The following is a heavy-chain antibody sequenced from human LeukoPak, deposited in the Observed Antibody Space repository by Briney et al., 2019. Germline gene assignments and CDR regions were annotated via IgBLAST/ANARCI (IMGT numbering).Heavy chain of an antibody. V-gene: IGHV3-53*01. Sequence: PGGSLRLSCAASGFTVSSSYMNWVRQAPGKGLEWVSVIYSGGSTYYADSVKGRFTISRDNAKNSLFLQMNSLRAEDTAVYYCARADYPDYWGQGTLVTVSS. CDR1: GFTVSSSY. J-gene: IGHJ4*02. D-gene: IGHD4/OR15-4a*01. CDR2: IYSGGST. CDR3: ARADYPDY.